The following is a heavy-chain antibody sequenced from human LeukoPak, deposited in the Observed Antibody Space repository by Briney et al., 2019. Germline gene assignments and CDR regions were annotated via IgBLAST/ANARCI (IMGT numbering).Heavy chain of an antibody. CDR3: ARGGSGSYPGLEDY. J-gene: IGHJ4*02. V-gene: IGHV3-23*01. Sequence: GGSLRLSCAASGFTFSSYGMSWVRQAPGKGLEWVSAISGSGGSTYYADSVKGRFTISRDNAKNSLYLQMNSLRAEDTAVYYCARGGSGSYPGLEDYWGQGTLVTVSS. D-gene: IGHD3-10*01. CDR2: ISGSGGST. CDR1: GFTFSSYG.